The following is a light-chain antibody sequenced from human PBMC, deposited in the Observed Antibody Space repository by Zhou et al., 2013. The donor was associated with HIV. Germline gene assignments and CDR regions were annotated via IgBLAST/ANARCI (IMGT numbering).Light chain of an antibody. CDR1: QDIRNS. CDR2: DAS. J-gene: IGKJ3*01. V-gene: IGKV1-8*01. CDR3: QQYYSYPRT. Sequence: IRITQSPSSLSASTGDRVTISCRASQDIRNSLAWYQQKPGKVPELLIYDASSLQGGVPSRFSGSRSGTDFTLTISCLQSEDYATYFCQQYYSYPRTFGPGTRVDIK.